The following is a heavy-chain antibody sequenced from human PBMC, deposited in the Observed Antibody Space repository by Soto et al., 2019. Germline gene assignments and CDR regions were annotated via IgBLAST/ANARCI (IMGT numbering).Heavy chain of an antibody. CDR3: AKDVTIVVVTTTYYYYYGMDV. CDR1: GFTFSSYG. CDR2: ISYDGSNK. Sequence: GGSLRLSCAASGFTFSSYGMHWVRQAPGKGLEWVAVISYDGSNKYYADSVKGRFTISRDNSKNTLYLQMNSLRAEDTAVYYCAKDVTIVVVTTTYYYYYGMDVWGQGTTVTV. D-gene: IGHD3-22*01. V-gene: IGHV3-30*18. J-gene: IGHJ6*02.